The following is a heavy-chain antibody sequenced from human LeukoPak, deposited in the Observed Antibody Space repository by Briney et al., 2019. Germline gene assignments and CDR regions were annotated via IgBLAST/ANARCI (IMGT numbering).Heavy chain of an antibody. CDR3: ARVLPFLEWLPPPDV. V-gene: IGHV4-34*01. CDR2: INHSGST. CDR1: GGSLSGYY. J-gene: IGHJ6*04. D-gene: IGHD3-3*01. Sequence: PSETLSLTCAVYGGSLSGYYWSWIRQPPGKGLEWIGEINHSGSTNYNPSLKSRVTISVDTSKNQFSLKLSSVTAADTAVYYCARVLPFLEWLPPPDVWGKGTTVTVSS.